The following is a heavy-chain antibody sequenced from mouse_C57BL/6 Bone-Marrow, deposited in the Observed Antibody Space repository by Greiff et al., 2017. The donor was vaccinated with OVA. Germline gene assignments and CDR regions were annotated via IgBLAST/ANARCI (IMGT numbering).Heavy chain of an antibody. D-gene: IGHD1-1*01. V-gene: IGHV1-50*01. CDR1: GYTFTSYW. J-gene: IGHJ2*01. CDR3: ARGDYYGSSWEFDY. CDR2: IDPSDSYT. Sequence: VQLQQPGAELVKPGASVKLSCKASGYTFTSYWMQWVKQRPGQGLEWIGEIDPSDSYTNYNQKFKGKATLTVDTSSSTAYMELSSLTSEASAVYYGARGDYYGSSWEFDYWGQGTTLTVSS.